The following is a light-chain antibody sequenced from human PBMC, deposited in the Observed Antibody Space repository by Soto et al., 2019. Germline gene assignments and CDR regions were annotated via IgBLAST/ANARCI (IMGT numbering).Light chain of an antibody. CDR2: KAS. Sequence: DIQMTQSPSTLSVSVGDRVTITCRASQTISSYLAWYQQKPANAAKILIYKASTLKSAVISGCIGSGSGTDFTLPISSIEPEDFALYYCQQCYNWPQWTFGQGTKVDIK. J-gene: IGKJ1*01. V-gene: IGKV1-5*03. CDR1: QTISSY. CDR3: QQCYNWPQWT.